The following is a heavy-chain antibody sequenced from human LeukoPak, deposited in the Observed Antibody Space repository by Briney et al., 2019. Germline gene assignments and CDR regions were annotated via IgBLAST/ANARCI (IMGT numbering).Heavy chain of an antibody. Sequence: SETLSLTCAVYGGSFSGYYWSWIRQPPGKGLEWIGEINHSGSTNYNPSLKSRVTISVDTSKNQFSLKLSSVTAADTAAYYCARGYSSSWYFYYYMDVWGKGTTVTVSS. CDR3: ARGYSSSWYFYYYMDV. CDR2: INHSGST. CDR1: GGSFSGYY. J-gene: IGHJ6*03. V-gene: IGHV4-34*01. D-gene: IGHD6-13*01.